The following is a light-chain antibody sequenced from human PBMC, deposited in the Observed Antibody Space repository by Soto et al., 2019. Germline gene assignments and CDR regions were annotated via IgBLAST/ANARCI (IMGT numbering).Light chain of an antibody. J-gene: IGKJ5*01. CDR2: GAS. V-gene: IGKV3-20*01. CDR3: QQYGSSPIT. Sequence: EIVLTQSPATLSSFPGDRVTLSCRASQYINTRLAWYQHRPGQAPRLLIYGASNRATGIPDRFSGSGSETDFSLTINRLEPEDFAVYFCQQYGSSPITFGQGTRLEI. CDR1: QYINTR.